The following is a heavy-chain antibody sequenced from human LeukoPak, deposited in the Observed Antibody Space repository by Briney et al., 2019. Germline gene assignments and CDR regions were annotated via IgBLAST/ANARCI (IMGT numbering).Heavy chain of an antibody. CDR1: GGSFSGYY. V-gene: IGHV3-23*01. D-gene: IGHD4-17*01. CDR3: AKDRYGDYSFDY. Sequence: SSETLSLTCAVYGGSFSGYYWSWIRQPPGKGLEWVSAISGSGGSTYYADSVKGRFTISRDNSKNTLYLQMNSLRAEDTALYYCAKDRYGDYSFDYWGQGTLVTVSS. CDR2: ISGSGGST. J-gene: IGHJ4*02.